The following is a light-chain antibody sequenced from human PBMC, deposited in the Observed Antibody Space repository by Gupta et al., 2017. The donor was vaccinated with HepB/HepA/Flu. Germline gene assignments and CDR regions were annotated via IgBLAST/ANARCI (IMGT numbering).Light chain of an antibody. J-gene: IGKJ4*01. CDR2: WAS. V-gene: IGKV4-1*01. Sequence: DIVMTQSPDSLTVSLGERATVNCKSSQSVLYSSNNKNFLAWYQQKRGQPPKLLINWASTRESGVPDRFNDSGSGTDFTLTITNLHAEDVAVYYFQQVVDTPHTFGGGTKVEIK. CDR3: QQVVDTPHT. CDR1: QSVLYSSNNKNF.